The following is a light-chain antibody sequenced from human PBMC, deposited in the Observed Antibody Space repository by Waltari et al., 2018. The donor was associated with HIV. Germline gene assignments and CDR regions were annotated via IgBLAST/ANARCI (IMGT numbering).Light chain of an antibody. CDR2: DAS. V-gene: IGKV3-15*01. CDR1: QSVDNK. CDR3: QQYKNWPPLT. Sequence: ETVMTQSPGTLSASPGERVALSCRASQSVDNKLAWYQQKPGQSTRLLVYDASTGAAGIPDRFSGSGSGTQFTLTITGLQSEDCAVYYCQQYKNWPPLTFGQGTKVEIK. J-gene: IGKJ1*01.